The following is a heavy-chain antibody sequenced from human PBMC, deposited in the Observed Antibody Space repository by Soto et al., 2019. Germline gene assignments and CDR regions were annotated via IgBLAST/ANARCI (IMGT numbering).Heavy chain of an antibody. D-gene: IGHD6-13*01. Sequence: SETLSLTCTVSGGSISIGNYYWSGIRQHPGKGLEWIGYIYYSGSTSYNPSLKSRVTISVDTSKNHFSLKLSSVTAADTAVYYCARVSSDSSSFFDPWGQGTLVTVSS. CDR3: ARVSSDSSSFFDP. CDR1: GGSISIGNYY. V-gene: IGHV4-31*03. CDR2: IYYSGST. J-gene: IGHJ5*02.